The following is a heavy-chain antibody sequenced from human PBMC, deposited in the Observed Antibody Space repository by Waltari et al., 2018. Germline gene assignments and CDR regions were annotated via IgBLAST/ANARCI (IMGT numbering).Heavy chain of an antibody. CDR1: GFSFSSYG. CDR2: IYSASTT. CDR3: AKDQSGWNRFES. J-gene: IGHJ4*02. Sequence: QVLLVESGGGVIPPGGSLRHSCAASGFSFSSYGMHWVRQAPGKGLEWLSVIYSASTTNYVDSVKGRFTISRDNSKSTMYLQMNSLRPEDTAVYYCAKDQSGWNRFESWGQGTLVIVSP. D-gene: IGHD6-19*01. V-gene: IGHV3-NL1*01.